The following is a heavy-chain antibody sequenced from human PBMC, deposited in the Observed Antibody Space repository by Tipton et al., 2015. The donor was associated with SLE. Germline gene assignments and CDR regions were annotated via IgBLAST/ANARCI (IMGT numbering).Heavy chain of an antibody. CDR2: IYYSGST. D-gene: IGHD6-13*01. CDR1: GGSISSSSYY. V-gene: IGHV4-39*07. J-gene: IGHJ4*02. Sequence: TLSLTCTVSGGSISSSSYYWGWIRQPPGKGLEWIGSIYYSGSTYYNPSLKSRVTISVDTSKNQFSLKLSSVTAADTAVYYCARQNQQLVLEDYWGQGTLVTVSS. CDR3: ARQNQQLVLEDY.